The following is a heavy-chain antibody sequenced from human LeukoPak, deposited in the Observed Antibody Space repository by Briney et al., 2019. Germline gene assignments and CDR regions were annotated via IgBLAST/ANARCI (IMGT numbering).Heavy chain of an antibody. Sequence: SETLSLTCTVSGASISSNSYYWGWIRQPPGRGLEWIGSIYYSGSTYYNPSLKSRVTISVDTSKNQFSLKLSSVTAADTAVYYCARNKYYYGSRSYGVPNWFDPWGQGTLVTVSS. J-gene: IGHJ5*02. CDR3: ARNKYYYGSRSYGVPNWFDP. V-gene: IGHV4-39*01. D-gene: IGHD3-10*01. CDR2: IYYSGST. CDR1: GASISSNSYY.